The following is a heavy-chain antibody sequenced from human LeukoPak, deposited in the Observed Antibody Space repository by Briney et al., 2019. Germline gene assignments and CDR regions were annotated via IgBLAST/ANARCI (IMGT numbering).Heavy chain of an antibody. CDR1: GFTFSSYG. Sequence: QAGGSLRLSCAASGFTFSSYGMHWVRQAPGKGLEWVAFIRYDGSNKYYADSVKGRFTISRDNSKNTLYLQMNSLRAEDTAVYYCAKESGNDSHLDYWGQGTLVTVSS. CDR3: AKESGNDSHLDY. CDR2: IRYDGSNK. V-gene: IGHV3-30*02. D-gene: IGHD5-12*01. J-gene: IGHJ4*02.